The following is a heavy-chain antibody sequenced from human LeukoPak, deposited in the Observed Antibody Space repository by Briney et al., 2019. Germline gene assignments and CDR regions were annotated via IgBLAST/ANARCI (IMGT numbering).Heavy chain of an antibody. D-gene: IGHD3-3*01. CDR2: ISSSSSYI. CDR3: ARDQSVFLAEYFHH. CDR1: GFTFSSYS. J-gene: IGHJ1*01. Sequence: GGSLRLSCAASGFTFSSYSMNWVRQAPGKGLEWVSSISSSSSYIYYADSVRGRFTISRDNAKNSLYLQMNSLRAEDTAVYYCARDQSVFLAEYFHHWGQGTLVTASS. V-gene: IGHV3-21*01.